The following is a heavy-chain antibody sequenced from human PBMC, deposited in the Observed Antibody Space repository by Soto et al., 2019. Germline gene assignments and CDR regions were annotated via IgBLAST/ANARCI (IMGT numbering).Heavy chain of an antibody. D-gene: IGHD5-12*01. Sequence: QVQLVQSGAEVKKPGSSVKVSCKASGGTFSSYTISWVRQAPGQGLEWMGRIIPILGIANYAQKFQGRVTITADNSTSTAYMELSSLRSEDTAVYYCVVRGYSGYDPYYWGQGTLVTVSS. CDR2: IIPILGIA. CDR1: GGTFSSYT. J-gene: IGHJ4*02. V-gene: IGHV1-69*02. CDR3: VVRGYSGYDPYY.